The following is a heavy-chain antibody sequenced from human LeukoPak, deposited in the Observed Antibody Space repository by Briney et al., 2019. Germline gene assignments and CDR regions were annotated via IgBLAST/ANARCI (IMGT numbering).Heavy chain of an antibody. D-gene: IGHD3-10*01. CDR1: GFTFSDYY. CDR2: INPDGGRI. CDR3: ARVGTGSWYFDL. V-gene: IGHV3-74*01. Sequence: PGGSLRLSCAASGFTFSDYYMSWIRQAPGKGLEWVSRINPDGGRISYADSVQGRFTISRDNAKNTVYLQMNSLRAEDTAVYYCARVGTGSWYFDLWGRGTLVTFSS. J-gene: IGHJ2*01.